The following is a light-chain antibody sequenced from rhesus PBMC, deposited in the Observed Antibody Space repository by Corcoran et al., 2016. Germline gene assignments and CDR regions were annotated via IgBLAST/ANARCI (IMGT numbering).Light chain of an antibody. Sequence: DIQMTQSPSSLSASVGDTVAITCRASQGIINWVSWYQLKPGKAPKLLINKASTLQSGVPSRFRGSGSGTEVTLTISGLQSEDFAAYYCQQYFSRPYSFGQGTKVEIK. J-gene: IGKJ2*01. CDR1: QGIINW. CDR3: QQYFSRPYS. V-gene: IGKV1-22*01. CDR2: KAS.